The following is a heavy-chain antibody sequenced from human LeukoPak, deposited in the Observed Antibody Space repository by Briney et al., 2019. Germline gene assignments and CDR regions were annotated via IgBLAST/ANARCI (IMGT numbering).Heavy chain of an antibody. CDR2: IYPGDSDT. J-gene: IGHJ3*02. Sequence: HGESLKISCKGSGYSFTSYWIGWVRQMPGKGLEWMGIIYPGDSDTRYSPSFQGQVTISADKSISTAYLQWSSLKASDTAMYYCARSYYDYIWGSYRPDAFDIWGQGTMVTVSS. CDR1: GYSFTSYW. V-gene: IGHV5-51*01. CDR3: ARSYYDYIWGSYRPDAFDI. D-gene: IGHD3-16*02.